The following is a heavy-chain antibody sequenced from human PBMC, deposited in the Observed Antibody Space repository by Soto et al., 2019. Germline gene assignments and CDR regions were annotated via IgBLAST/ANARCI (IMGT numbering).Heavy chain of an antibody. D-gene: IGHD6-6*01. Sequence: EVQLLESGGGLVQPGGSLRLSCAASELTFSAFALTWFRQAPARGLEWVSGISGSGGGTYYADSVKGRFTISRDSSKNTLYLQMDSLRAEDTAVYYCAKKTDSSSPWGALDIWGQGTMVSVSS. J-gene: IGHJ3*02. CDR3: AKKTDSSSPWGALDI. CDR2: ISGSGGGT. CDR1: ELTFSAFA. V-gene: IGHV3-23*01.